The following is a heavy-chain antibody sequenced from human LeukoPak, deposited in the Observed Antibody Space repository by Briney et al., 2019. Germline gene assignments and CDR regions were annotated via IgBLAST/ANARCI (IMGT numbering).Heavy chain of an antibody. CDR2: INHSGST. CDR3: ARDPGVLWFGELSPFRFDP. CDR1: GGSFSGYY. Sequence: SETLSLTCAVYGGSFSGYYWSWIRQPPGKGLEWIGEINHSGSTNYNPSLKSRVTMSVDTSKNQFSLKLSSVTAEDTAVYYCARDPGVLWFGELSPFRFDPWGQGTLVTVSS. D-gene: IGHD3-10*01. V-gene: IGHV4-34*01. J-gene: IGHJ5*02.